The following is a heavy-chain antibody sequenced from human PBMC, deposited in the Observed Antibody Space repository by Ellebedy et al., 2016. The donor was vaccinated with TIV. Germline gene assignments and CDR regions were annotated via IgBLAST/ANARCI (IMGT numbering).Heavy chain of an antibody. J-gene: IGHJ4*02. CDR3: ARDLVGATPVDY. D-gene: IGHD1-26*01. V-gene: IGHV1-18*01. Sequence: AASVKVSCKASGYTFTSYGITWARQAPGQGLEWMGWISPYDGNTNYAQKLQGRLTMTTDTSTSTVYMELRSLRSDDTAVYYCARDLVGATPVDYWGQGTLVTVSS. CDR2: ISPYDGNT. CDR1: GYTFTSYG.